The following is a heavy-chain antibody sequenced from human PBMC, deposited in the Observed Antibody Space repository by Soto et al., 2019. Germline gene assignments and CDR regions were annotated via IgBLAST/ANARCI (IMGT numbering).Heavy chain of an antibody. D-gene: IGHD2-2*01. CDR3: AKDGGPAYCTSPGCSAENFDY. Sequence: QVQLVESGGGVVQPGRSLRLSCVASGFTFSNYAMHWVRQAPGKGLEWVAIVSYDGDNEYYADSVRGRFFISRDNSRNTLYLQTSSLRNEGTAVYYCAKDGGPAYCTSPGCSAENFDYWGRETQVTVS. CDR2: VSYDGDNE. V-gene: IGHV3-30*18. CDR1: GFTFSNYA. J-gene: IGHJ4*02.